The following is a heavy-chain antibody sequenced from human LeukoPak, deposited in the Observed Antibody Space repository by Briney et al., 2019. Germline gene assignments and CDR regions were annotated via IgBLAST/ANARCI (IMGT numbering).Heavy chain of an antibody. CDR2: ISSSSSYI. CDR1: GFTFSSYS. V-gene: IGHV3-21*01. D-gene: IGHD3-9*01. CDR3: ARGGNILTGYSAFDI. J-gene: IGHJ3*02. Sequence: GVSLRLSCAASGFTFSSYSMNWVRQAPGKGLEWVSSISSSSSYIYYADSVKGRFTISRDNAKNSLYLQMNSLRAEDTAVYYCARGGNILTGYSAFDIWGQGTMVTVSS.